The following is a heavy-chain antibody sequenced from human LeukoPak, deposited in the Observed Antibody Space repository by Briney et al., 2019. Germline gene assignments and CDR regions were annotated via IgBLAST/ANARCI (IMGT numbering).Heavy chain of an antibody. J-gene: IGHJ5*02. CDR2: IHIYRGNT. V-gene: IGHV1-18*01. Sequence: ASVKVSCKASGGTFSSYAISWVRQAPGQGLEWMGWIHIYRGNTNCAQKFQGRVTMTTDTSTSTVYMEVRGLRSDDTAMYYCVRDVGITVADSFDPWGQGTLVTVSS. CDR3: VRDVGITVADSFDP. D-gene: IGHD6-13*01. CDR1: GGTFSSYA.